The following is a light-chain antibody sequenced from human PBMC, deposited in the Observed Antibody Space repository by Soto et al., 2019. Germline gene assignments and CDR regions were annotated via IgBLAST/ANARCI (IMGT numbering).Light chain of an antibody. V-gene: IGKV3-11*01. Sequence: EIVLTQSPATLSLSPGERATLSCRASQSVSSYLAWYQQKPGQAPRLLIYDASNRATGIPARFSGSGSGTDLTLTIRSLEPEDFAVYYCQQRSKWPPWTFGQGTKVEIK. CDR1: QSVSSY. CDR2: DAS. CDR3: QQRSKWPPWT. J-gene: IGKJ1*01.